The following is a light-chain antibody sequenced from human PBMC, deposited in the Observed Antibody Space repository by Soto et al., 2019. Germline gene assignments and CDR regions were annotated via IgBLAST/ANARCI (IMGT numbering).Light chain of an antibody. CDR1: QSVSSNY. Sequence: EIVMTQAPATLSLSPGERATFACRASQSVSSNYLAWYQQKPGQAPSLLVYGAFKRATGIPDRFSGSGAGTDFTLTSSRMEPEDFAVYCCQQYGSSPRAFGQGTKVEIK. CDR2: GAF. CDR3: QQYGSSPRA. V-gene: IGKV3-20*01. J-gene: IGKJ1*01.